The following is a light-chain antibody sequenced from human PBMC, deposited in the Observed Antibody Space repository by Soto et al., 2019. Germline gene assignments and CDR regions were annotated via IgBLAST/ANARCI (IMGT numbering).Light chain of an antibody. V-gene: IGLV2-14*03. CDR1: SSDIGSYNY. J-gene: IGLJ1*01. CDR2: DVS. Sequence: QSVLTQPASVSGPPGQAVAISCTGTSSDIGSYNYVSWYQHLPGKAPKLLIYDVSHRPSWVSDRFSGSKSGNTASLTISGLQAEDEGDYYCNSYTSSSTLYVFGTGTKVTVL. CDR3: NSYTSSSTLYV.